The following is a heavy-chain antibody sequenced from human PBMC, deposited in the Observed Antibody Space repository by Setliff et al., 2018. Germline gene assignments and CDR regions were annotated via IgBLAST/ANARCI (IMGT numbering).Heavy chain of an antibody. J-gene: IGHJ4*02. CDR1: GYTFTSYD. Sequence: ASVKVSCKASGYTFTSYDINWVRQATGQGLEWMGWMNPNSGNTGYAQKFQGWVTMTRDTSISTAYMELSRLRSDDTAVYYCAKVSGGSPTSDYWGQGTLVTVSS. D-gene: IGHD1-26*01. V-gene: IGHV1-8*02. CDR3: AKVSGGSPTSDY. CDR2: MNPNSGNT.